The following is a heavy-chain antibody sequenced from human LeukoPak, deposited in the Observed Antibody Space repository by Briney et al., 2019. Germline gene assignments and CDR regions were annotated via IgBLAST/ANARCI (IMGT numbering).Heavy chain of an antibody. CDR3: ASRKLGNDY. D-gene: IGHD7-27*01. CDR2: IYYTGSI. J-gene: IGHJ4*01. CDR1: GGSVSDY. V-gene: IGHV4-59*02. Sequence: SETLSVTCTVSGGSVSDYWSWIRQSQGKGLEWIGYIYYTGSISYNPSLRSRVTMSAATSKNQFFLKLSSVTAADTAVYYCASRKLGNDYWGQGTLVTVSS.